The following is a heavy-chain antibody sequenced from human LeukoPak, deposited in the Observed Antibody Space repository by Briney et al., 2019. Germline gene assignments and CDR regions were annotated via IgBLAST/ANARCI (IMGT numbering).Heavy chain of an antibody. Sequence: PSETLSLTCTVSGGSISSYYWSWIRQPPGKGLEWIGYIYYSGSTNYNPSLKSRVTISVDTSKNQFSLKLSSVTAADTAVYYCARQIYYGSGSLPFDYWGQGTVVTVSS. V-gene: IGHV4-59*01. CDR3: ARQIYYGSGSLPFDY. CDR2: IYYSGST. CDR1: GGSISSYY. J-gene: IGHJ4*02. D-gene: IGHD3-10*01.